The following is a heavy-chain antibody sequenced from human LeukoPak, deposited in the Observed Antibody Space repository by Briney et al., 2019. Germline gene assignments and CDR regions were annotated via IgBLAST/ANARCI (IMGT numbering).Heavy chain of an antibody. V-gene: IGHV4-39*07. Sequence: PSETLSLTCTVSGGSISSSSYYWGWIRQPPGKGLEWIGSIYYSGSTYYNPSLKSRVTISVDTSKNQFSLKLSSVTAADTAVYYCAGKITIFGVVIGSDAFDIWGQGTMVTVSS. CDR2: IYYSGST. D-gene: IGHD3-3*01. CDR3: AGKITIFGVVIGSDAFDI. J-gene: IGHJ3*02. CDR1: GGSISSSSYY.